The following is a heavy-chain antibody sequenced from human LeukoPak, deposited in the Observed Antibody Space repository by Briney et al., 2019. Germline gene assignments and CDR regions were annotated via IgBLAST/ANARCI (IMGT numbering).Heavy chain of an antibody. Sequence: ASVKVSCKASGYTFTGYQIHWVRQAPGQGLEWMGRINPNSGGTNYAQKFRGRVTMTRDTSISTAYMELSGLTSDDTAVYYCARDMVSGGSYSTRFDYWGQGTLVTVSS. CDR2: INPNSGGT. CDR1: GYTFTGYQ. V-gene: IGHV1-2*06. J-gene: IGHJ4*02. CDR3: ARDMVSGGSYSTRFDY. D-gene: IGHD1-26*01.